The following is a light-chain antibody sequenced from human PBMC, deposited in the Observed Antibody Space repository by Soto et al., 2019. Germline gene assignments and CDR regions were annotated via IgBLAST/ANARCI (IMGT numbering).Light chain of an antibody. CDR3: QQSYSTPQA. CDR2: ASS. V-gene: IGKV1-39*01. Sequence: DIQMTQSPSSLSASVGDRVTITCRASQRISSYLNWYQQKPGKDPKLLIYASSSLQSGVPSRFSGSGSGTDVTLTISSLQPEDFATYYCQQSYSTPQAFGQGTKLEIK. J-gene: IGKJ2*01. CDR1: QRISSY.